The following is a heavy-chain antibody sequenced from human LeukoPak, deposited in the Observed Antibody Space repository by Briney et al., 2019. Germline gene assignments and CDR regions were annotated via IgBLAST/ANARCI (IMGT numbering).Heavy chain of an antibody. Sequence: GASVKVSCKASGGTFSSYAISWVRQAPGQGLEWMGGITPIFGTANYAQKFQGRVTITADESTSTAYMELSSLRSEDTAVYYCALGGVPAAKGVDPWGQGTLVTVSS. CDR1: GGTFSSYA. CDR3: ALGGVPAAKGVDP. J-gene: IGHJ5*02. D-gene: IGHD2-2*01. V-gene: IGHV1-69*13. CDR2: ITPIFGTA.